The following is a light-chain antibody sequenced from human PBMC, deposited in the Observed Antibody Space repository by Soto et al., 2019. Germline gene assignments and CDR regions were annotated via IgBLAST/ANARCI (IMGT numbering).Light chain of an antibody. V-gene: IGLV1-40*01. J-gene: IGLJ1*01. CDR3: QSYASSLSGYV. CDR2: ANS. Sequence: QSVLTQPPSVSGAPGQSVTISCTGSSSNIGAGYDVSWYQQLPGTAPKFLIYANSDRPSGVPDRFSGSKSGTSASLAITGLQAEDEADYYCQSYASSLSGYVFGTGTKSPS. CDR1: SSNIGAGYD.